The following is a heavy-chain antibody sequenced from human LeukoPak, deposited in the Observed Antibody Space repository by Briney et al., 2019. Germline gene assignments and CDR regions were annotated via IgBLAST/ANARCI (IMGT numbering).Heavy chain of an antibody. J-gene: IGHJ6*03. CDR2: IRSKANSYAT. Sequence: GGSLRLSCAASGFTFSGSAMHWVRQASGKGLEWVGRIRSKANSYATAYAASVKGRFTISKDDSKNTAYLQMNSLKTEDTAVYYCTSTHYYYYYYMDVWGKGTTVTVSS. CDR1: GFTFSGSA. CDR3: TSTHYYYYYYMDV. V-gene: IGHV3-73*01.